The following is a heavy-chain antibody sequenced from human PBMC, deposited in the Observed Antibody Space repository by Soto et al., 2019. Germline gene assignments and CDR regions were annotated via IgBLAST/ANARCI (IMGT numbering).Heavy chain of an antibody. CDR2: IKSKTDGGTT. Sequence: GGSLRLSCAASGFTFSNAWMSWVRQAPGKGLEWVGRIKSKTDGGTTDYAAPVKGRFTISRDDSKNTLYLQMNSLKTEDTAVYYCTTVRVRLYYYMDVWGKGTTVTVSS. V-gene: IGHV3-15*01. D-gene: IGHD3-10*01. CDR1: GFTFSNAW. J-gene: IGHJ6*03. CDR3: TTVRVRLYYYMDV.